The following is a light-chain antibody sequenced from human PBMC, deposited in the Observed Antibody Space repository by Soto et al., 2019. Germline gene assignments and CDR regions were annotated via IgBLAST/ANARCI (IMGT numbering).Light chain of an antibody. CDR1: QSVGSN. J-gene: IGKJ4*01. CDR3: QQFNNWPPLT. CDR2: GAS. Sequence: EIVLTQSPGTLSLSPGERSTLSCMASQSVGSNLAWYQQKPCQAPRLLIYGASIRATGIPASFSGSGSGTEFTLTISSLQYEDFAVYYCQQFNNWPPLTFGGGTKVDIK. V-gene: IGKV3-15*01.